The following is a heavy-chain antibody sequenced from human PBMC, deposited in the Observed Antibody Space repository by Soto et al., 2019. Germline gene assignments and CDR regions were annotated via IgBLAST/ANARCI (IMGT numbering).Heavy chain of an antibody. V-gene: IGHV4-31*03. J-gene: IGHJ5*02. D-gene: IGHD3-3*01. CDR1: GGSICSDDYY. CDR2: IYYSGST. CDR3: ARWWSGSRQGFDP. Sequence: QVQLQESGPGLVKPSQTLSLTCTVSGGSICSDDYYWSWIRQHPGKGLEWIGYIYYSGSTYYNPSLKSRVTISVDTSKNQFSLKLSSVTAADTAVYYCARWWSGSRQGFDPWGQGTLVTVSS.